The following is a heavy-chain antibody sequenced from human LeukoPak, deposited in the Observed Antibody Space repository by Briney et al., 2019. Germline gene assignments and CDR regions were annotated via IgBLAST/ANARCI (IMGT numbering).Heavy chain of an antibody. CDR1: GCTFTGYY. D-gene: IGHD3-16*02. V-gene: IGHV1-2*02. Sequence: ASVKVSCKASGCTFTGYYMHWVRQAPGQGLEWMGWINPNSGGTNYAQKFQGRVTMTRDTSISTAYMELSRLRSDDTAVYYCARSPAYYDYVWGSYRCDYWGQGTLVTVSS. CDR3: ARSPAYYDYVWGSYRCDY. CDR2: INPNSGGT. J-gene: IGHJ4*02.